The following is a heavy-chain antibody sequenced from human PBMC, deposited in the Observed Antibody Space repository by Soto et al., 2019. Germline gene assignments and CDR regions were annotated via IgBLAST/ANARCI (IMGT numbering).Heavy chain of an antibody. CDR2: INVDGSAT. CDR1: GLTFSSSW. Sequence: PWGSLRLSCAVSGLTFSSSWMHWVRQAPGKGLVWVSRINVDGSATHYADSVQGRFTISRDNAKNILYLQMTNLSAEDTAVYYCARDRGSYNGIFDYWGQGTLVTVSS. J-gene: IGHJ4*02. D-gene: IGHD2-15*01. V-gene: IGHV3-74*01. CDR3: ARDRGSYNGIFDY.